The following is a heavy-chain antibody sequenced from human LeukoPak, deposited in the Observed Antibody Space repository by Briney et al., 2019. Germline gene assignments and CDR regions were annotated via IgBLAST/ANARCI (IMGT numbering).Heavy chain of an antibody. D-gene: IGHD5-12*01. V-gene: IGHV3-7*01. CDR2: INQDGSEE. J-gene: IGHJ4*02. Sequence: GGSLRLSCAASGFTFSNYWMTWVRQAPGKGLEWVAHINQDGSEEHYMDSVKARFTISRDNAKNSLSLQMNSLRAEDTAVYYCVRDGGVSGYDLLDYRGQGTLVTVSS. CDR3: VRDGGVSGYDLLDY. CDR1: GFTFSNYW.